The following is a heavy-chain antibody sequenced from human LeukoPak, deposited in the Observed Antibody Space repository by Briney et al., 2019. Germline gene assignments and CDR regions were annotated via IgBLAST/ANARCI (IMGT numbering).Heavy chain of an antibody. V-gene: IGHV1-24*01. CDR1: GYTLTELS. D-gene: IGHD4-17*01. CDR3: ATDFADYGDSCLDY. J-gene: IGHJ4*02. Sequence: ASVKVSCKVSGYTLTELSMHWVRQAPGKGLEWMGGFDPEDGETIYAQKFQGRVTMTEDTSTDTAYMELSSLRSEDTAVYYCATDFADYGDSCLDYWGQGTLVTVSS. CDR2: FDPEDGET.